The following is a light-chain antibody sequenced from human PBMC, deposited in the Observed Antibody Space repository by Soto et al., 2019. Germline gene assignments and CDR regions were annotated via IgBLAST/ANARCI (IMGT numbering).Light chain of an antibody. CDR1: QSVSSN. V-gene: IGKV3-15*01. CDR3: QQYHNWPPIT. J-gene: IGKJ4*01. Sequence: EIVMTQSPGTLSVSPGERATLSCRASQSVSSNLAWYQQKPGQGPRLLIYDASSRAAGIPARFSGSGSGTEFTLTISSLQSEDFAVYYCQQYHNWPPITFGGGTKVEI. CDR2: DAS.